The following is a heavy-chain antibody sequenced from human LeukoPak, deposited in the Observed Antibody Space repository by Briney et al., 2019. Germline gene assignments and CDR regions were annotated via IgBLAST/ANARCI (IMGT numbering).Heavy chain of an antibody. D-gene: IGHD2-15*01. CDR2: ISSSGFTI. CDR3: AREGCSGGSCYSVDYYYYMDV. J-gene: IGHJ6*03. CDR1: GLSFSIYE. V-gene: IGHV3-48*03. Sequence: GGSLRLSCAASGLSFSIYEMNWVRQAPGKGLEWVSYISSSGFTIYYADSVKGRFTISRDNAKNSLYLQMNSLRAEDTAVYYCAREGCSGGSCYSVDYYYYMDVWGKGTTATVSS.